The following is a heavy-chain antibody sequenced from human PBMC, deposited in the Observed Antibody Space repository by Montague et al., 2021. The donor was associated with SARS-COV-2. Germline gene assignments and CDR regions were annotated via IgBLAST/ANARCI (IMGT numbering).Heavy chain of an antibody. CDR2: IYYSGST. Sequence: SETLSLTCTVSGVSLSSSSFYWGWIRQPPGKGLEWIGSIYYSGSTYYNPSLKSRVSISVDTSKEQLSLRLSSVTAADTAVYYCASSSYSSRWYYFDYWGQGTLVAVSS. J-gene: IGHJ4*02. CDR3: ASSSYSSRWYYFDY. V-gene: IGHV4-39*01. D-gene: IGHD6-13*01. CDR1: GVSLSSSSFY.